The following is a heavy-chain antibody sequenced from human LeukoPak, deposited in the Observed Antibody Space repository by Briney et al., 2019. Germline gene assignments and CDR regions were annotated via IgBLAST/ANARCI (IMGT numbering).Heavy chain of an antibody. V-gene: IGHV3-15*01. J-gene: IGHJ4*02. CDR1: GFTFNDAW. D-gene: IGHD3-22*01. CDR2: IKSKTDGGTT. Sequence: GGSLRLSCAASGFTFNDAWMSWVRQAPGKGLEWVGRIKSKTDGGTTDYATPVKGRFTISRDDSKNTLYLQMNSLKTEDTAVYYCTTGSPGSSGYYLGFDYWGQGTLVTVSS. CDR3: TTGSPGSSGYYLGFDY.